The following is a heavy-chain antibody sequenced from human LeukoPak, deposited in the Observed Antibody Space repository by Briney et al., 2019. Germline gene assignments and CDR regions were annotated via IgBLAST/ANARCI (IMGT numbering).Heavy chain of an antibody. V-gene: IGHV4-59*02. CDR1: GFTVSSNY. CDR3: ARDRRESSKPNDAFDI. Sequence: NSGGSLRLSCAASGFTVSSNYMSWVRQAPGKGLEWIGYIYYTGATYYNPSLESRVTVSIDTSKRQLSLELRSVTAADTAVYFCARDRRESSKPNDAFDIWGQGTMVTVSA. D-gene: IGHD4-11*01. J-gene: IGHJ3*02. CDR2: IYYTGAT.